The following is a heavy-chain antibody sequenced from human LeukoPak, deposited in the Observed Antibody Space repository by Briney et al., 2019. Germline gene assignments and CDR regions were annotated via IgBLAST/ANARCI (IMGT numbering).Heavy chain of an antibody. CDR2: IYYSGST. Sequence: SETLSLTCIVSGGSISTHYWSWIRQPPGKGLECIGYIYYSGSTNYNPSLKSRVTISVDTSKNQFSLKLSSVTAADTAVYYCARARNYYDSSDYYYEGDAFDIWGQGTMVTVSS. CDR1: GGSISTHY. CDR3: ARARNYYDSSDYYYEGDAFDI. V-gene: IGHV4-59*11. D-gene: IGHD3-22*01. J-gene: IGHJ3*02.